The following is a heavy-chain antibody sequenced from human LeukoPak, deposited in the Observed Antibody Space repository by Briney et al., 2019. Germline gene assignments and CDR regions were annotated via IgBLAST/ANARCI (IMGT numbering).Heavy chain of an antibody. CDR2: IWYDGSNK. Sequence: GGSLRLSCAASGFTFSSYGMHWVRQAPGKGLEWVAVIWYDGSNKYYADSVKGRFTISRDNSKNTLYLQMNSLRAEDTAVYYCARAQELLKGGLDYWGQGTLVTVSS. D-gene: IGHD1-26*01. CDR3: ARAQELLKGGLDY. J-gene: IGHJ4*02. CDR1: GFTFSSYG. V-gene: IGHV3-33*01.